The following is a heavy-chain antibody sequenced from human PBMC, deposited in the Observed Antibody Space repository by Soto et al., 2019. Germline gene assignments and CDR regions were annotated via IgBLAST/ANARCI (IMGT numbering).Heavy chain of an antibody. CDR2: INPNTGDT. CDR3: ARVQVPAGMAVGFDP. V-gene: IGHV1-2*02. J-gene: IGHJ5*02. CDR1: GYTFTAYY. Sequence: GASVKVSCKASGYTFTAYYIYWVRKSPGQGLEWLGWINPNTGDTEYAQKFQGRVTVTWDTSISTSYMELSSLRSDDTAVYYCARVQVPAGMAVGFDPWGPGTLVTVSS. D-gene: IGHD2-2*01.